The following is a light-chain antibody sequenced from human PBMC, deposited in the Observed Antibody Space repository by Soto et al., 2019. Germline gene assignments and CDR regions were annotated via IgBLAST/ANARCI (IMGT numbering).Light chain of an antibody. CDR2: EVS. CDR1: SSEVGGYNY. CDR3: SSYAGSNNLV. Sequence: QSALTQPPSASGSPGQSVTISCTGTSSEVGGYNYVSWYQQHPGKAPKLMIYEVSKRPSGVPDRFSGSKSGNTASLTVSGFQAEDEADYYCSSYAGSNNLVFGGATKLTVL. V-gene: IGLV2-8*01. J-gene: IGLJ3*02.